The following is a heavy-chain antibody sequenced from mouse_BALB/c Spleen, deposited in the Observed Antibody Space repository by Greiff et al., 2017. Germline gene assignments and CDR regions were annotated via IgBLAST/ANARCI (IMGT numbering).Heavy chain of an antibody. Sequence: EVQGVESGGGLVKPGGSLKLSCAASGFTFSSYAMSWVRQTPEKRLEWVASISSGGSTYYPDSVKGRFTISRDNARNILYLQMSSLRSEDTDMYYCASAHYYGSPFDYWGQGTTLTVSA. CDR2: ISSGGST. CDR3: ASAHYYGSPFDY. V-gene: IGHV5-6-5*01. CDR1: GFTFSSYA. J-gene: IGHJ2*01. D-gene: IGHD1-1*01.